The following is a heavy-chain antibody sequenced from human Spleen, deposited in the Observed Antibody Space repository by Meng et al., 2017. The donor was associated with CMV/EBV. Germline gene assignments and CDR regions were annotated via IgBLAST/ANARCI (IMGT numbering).Heavy chain of an antibody. Sequence: SETLSLTCTVSGGSVSSGSYYWSWVRQPPGKGLEWIGYIYYSGSTNYNPSLKSRVTISVDTSRNQFSLKLSSVTAADTAVYYCARVHSSGSRMPFFDYWGQGTLVTVSS. CDR2: IYYSGST. V-gene: IGHV4-61*01. D-gene: IGHD6-19*01. CDR3: ARVHSSGSRMPFFDY. CDR1: GGSVSSGSYY. J-gene: IGHJ4*02.